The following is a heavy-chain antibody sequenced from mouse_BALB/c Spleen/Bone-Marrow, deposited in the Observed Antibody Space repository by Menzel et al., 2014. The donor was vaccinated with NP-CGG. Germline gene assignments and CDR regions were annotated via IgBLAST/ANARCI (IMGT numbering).Heavy chain of an antibody. V-gene: IGHV1-80*01. D-gene: IGHD1-1*01. CDR3: AREDGSSPFAY. J-gene: IGHJ3*01. CDR1: GYAFSSYW. Sequence: VQLQQSGAELVRPGSSVEISCKASGYAFSSYWMNWVKQRPGQGLEWIGQIYPGDGDTNYNGKFKGKATLTADKSSSTAYMQLSSLTSEDSAVYFCAREDGSSPFAYWGQGTLVTVSA. CDR2: IYPGDGDT.